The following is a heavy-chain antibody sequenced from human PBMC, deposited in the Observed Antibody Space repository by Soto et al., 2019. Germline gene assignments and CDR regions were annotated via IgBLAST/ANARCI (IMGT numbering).Heavy chain of an antibody. J-gene: IGHJ6*02. Sequence: SETLSLTCTVSGGSISSGGYYWSWIRQHPGKGLEWIGYIYYSGSTYYNPSLKSRVTISVDTSKNQFPLKLSSVTAADTAVYYCARDLYYGTYGMDVWGQGTTVTVPS. CDR2: IYYSGST. D-gene: IGHD3-10*01. V-gene: IGHV4-31*03. CDR3: ARDLYYGTYGMDV. CDR1: GGSISSGGYY.